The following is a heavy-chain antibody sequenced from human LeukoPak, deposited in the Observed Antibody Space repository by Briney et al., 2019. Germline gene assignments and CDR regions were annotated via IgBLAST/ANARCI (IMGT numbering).Heavy chain of an antibody. CDR1: GYSFTSYW. CDR3: ARGSITMVRGVIIAGYFDY. Sequence: GESLKISCKGSGYSFTSYWIGWVRLMPGKGLEWMGIIYPGDSDTRYSPSFQGQVTISADKSISTAYLQWSSLKASDTAMYYCARGSITMVRGVIIAGYFDYWGQGTLVTVSS. CDR2: IYPGDSDT. D-gene: IGHD3-10*01. V-gene: IGHV5-51*01. J-gene: IGHJ4*02.